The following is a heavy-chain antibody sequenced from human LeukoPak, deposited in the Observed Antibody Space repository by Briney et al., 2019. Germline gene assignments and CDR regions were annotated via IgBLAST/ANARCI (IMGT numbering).Heavy chain of an antibody. J-gene: IGHJ4*02. Sequence: SETLSLTCTVSGGAISSGGYYWSWIRQHPGKGLEWIGYIQYSGSTYYNPSLKSRVIILVDTSKNQFSLKLSSVTVADTAMYYCARSPKRCCPYFDYWGQGTLVTVSS. CDR1: GGAISSGGYY. V-gene: IGHV4-31*03. D-gene: IGHD2-15*01. CDR3: ARSPKRCCPYFDY. CDR2: IQYSGST.